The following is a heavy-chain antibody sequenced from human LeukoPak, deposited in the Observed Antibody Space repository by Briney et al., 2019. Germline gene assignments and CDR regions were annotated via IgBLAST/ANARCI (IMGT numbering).Heavy chain of an antibody. CDR1: GFTFTTYG. J-gene: IGHJ6*03. V-gene: IGHV3-20*04. Sequence: PGGSLRLSCAASGFTFTTYGMHWVRQAPGKGLEWVSGVNWVGGSTGYADSVKGRFTVSRDNAKNSLYLQMNSLRAEDTALYYCARSPSPQLDYYYYMDVWGKGTTVTVSS. D-gene: IGHD1-1*01. CDR2: VNWVGGST. CDR3: ARSPSPQLDYYYYMDV.